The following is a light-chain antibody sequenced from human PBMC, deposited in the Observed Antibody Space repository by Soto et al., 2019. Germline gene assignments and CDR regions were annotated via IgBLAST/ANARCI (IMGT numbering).Light chain of an antibody. Sequence: EIVLPQSPATLSLSPGERATLSCRASQSVSSYLAWYQQKPGQAPRLLIYDASNRATGIPARFSGSGSGTDFTLTISSLEPEDFAVYYCQQRSNWLTFGGGTKWEIK. CDR2: DAS. V-gene: IGKV3-11*01. CDR1: QSVSSY. J-gene: IGKJ4*01. CDR3: QQRSNWLT.